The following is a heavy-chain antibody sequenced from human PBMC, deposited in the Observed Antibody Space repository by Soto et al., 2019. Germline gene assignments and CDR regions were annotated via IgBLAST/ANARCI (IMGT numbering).Heavy chain of an antibody. Sequence: EVQLLESGGGLVQPGGSLRLSCAASGFTFSSYSMSWVRQAPGKGLEWVSGFRSSGDDGTTYYADSVKGRFTISRDNSKNTLYLQMNSLRAEDTAVYYCAKDQPSIIHRYSYGPFDYWGQGTLVTVSS. V-gene: IGHV3-23*01. CDR2: FRSSGDDGTT. CDR3: AKDQPSIIHRYSYGPFDY. D-gene: IGHD5-18*01. J-gene: IGHJ4*02. CDR1: GFTFSSYS.